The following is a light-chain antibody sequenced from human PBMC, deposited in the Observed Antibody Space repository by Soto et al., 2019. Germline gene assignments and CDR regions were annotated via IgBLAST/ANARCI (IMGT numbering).Light chain of an antibody. CDR2: GNS. V-gene: IGLV1-40*01. CDR1: SSNIGAGYD. J-gene: IGLJ3*02. CDR3: QSYDSRLRGWV. Sequence: QSVLTQPPSVSGAPGQRVTISCTGSSSNIGAGYDVHWYQQLPGTAPKLLIYGNSNRPSGVPDRFSGSKSGTSASLAITGLQAEDDADYYCQSYDSRLRGWVVGGGTKLTVL.